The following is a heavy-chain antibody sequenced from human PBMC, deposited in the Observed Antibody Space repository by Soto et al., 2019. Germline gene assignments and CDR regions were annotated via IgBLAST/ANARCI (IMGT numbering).Heavy chain of an antibody. D-gene: IGHD3-3*01. CDR3: AKVGVVDFWSGYPAPYFDY. V-gene: IGHV3-23*01. Sequence: EVQLLESGGGLVQPGGSLRLSCAASGFTFSSYAMSWVRQAPGKGLEWVSAISGSGGSTYYADSVKGRFTISRDNSKNTLYLQMNSLRAEDTAVYYCAKVGVVDFWSGYPAPYFDYWGQGTLVTVSS. CDR2: ISGSGGST. J-gene: IGHJ4*02. CDR1: GFTFSSYA.